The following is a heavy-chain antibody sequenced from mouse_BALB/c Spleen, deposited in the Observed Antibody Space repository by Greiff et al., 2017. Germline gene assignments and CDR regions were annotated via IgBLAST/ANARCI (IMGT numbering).Heavy chain of an antibody. V-gene: IGHV1-20*02. CDR1: GYSFTGYF. D-gene: IGHD2-10*01. CDR3: ARAYYGNPCAMDY. Sequence: EVQLQQSGPELVKPGASVKISCKASGYSFTGYFMNWVMQSHGKSLEWIGRINPYNGDTFYNQKFKGKATLTVDKSSSTAHMELRSLASEDSAVYYCARAYYGNPCAMDYWGQGTSVTVSS. CDR2: INPYNGDT. J-gene: IGHJ4*01.